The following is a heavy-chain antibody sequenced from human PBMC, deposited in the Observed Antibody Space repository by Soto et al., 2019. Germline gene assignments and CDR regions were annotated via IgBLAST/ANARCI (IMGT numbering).Heavy chain of an antibody. CDR2: SIPIFGTA. V-gene: IGHV1-69*01. J-gene: IGHJ6*02. D-gene: IGHD5-12*01. CDR3: ARGRGYSGDDHYYYFDMDV. Sequence: QVQLVQSGAEVKKPASSVKFSCKASGGTFNNYPITWVRQAPGEGLEWMGGSIPIFGTANYAQNFQGRVTISVDESTSTAYMELSSLRSEDTAVYYCARGRGYSGDDHYYYFDMDVWGQGTTVTVSS. CDR1: GGTFNNYP.